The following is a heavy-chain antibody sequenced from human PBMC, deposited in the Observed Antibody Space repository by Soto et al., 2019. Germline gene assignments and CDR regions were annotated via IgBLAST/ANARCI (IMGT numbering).Heavy chain of an antibody. CDR2: IINTGGDT. V-gene: IGHV3-23*01. Sequence: GGSLRLSCAVSGLTFSRYAMSWVRQAPGKGLEWVSAIINTGGDTLYADSVKARFTISRDNFKNTLYLQMNSLRAEDAAIYYCAKASGESYPESRVFHXWGQGTRVTVSX. CDR1: GLTFSRYA. CDR3: AKASGESYPESRVFHX. D-gene: IGHD1-26*01. J-gene: IGHJ4*02.